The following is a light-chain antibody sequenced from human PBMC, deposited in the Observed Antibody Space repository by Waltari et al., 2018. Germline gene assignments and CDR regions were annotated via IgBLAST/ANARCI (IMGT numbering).Light chain of an antibody. Sequence: QSALTQTASVSGSPGQSITIPCTGTSSDVGAYNHFSWYQQTPGKAPKVMIYAVSNRPSGVSNRFSGSKSGNTASLSISGLQAEDEADYYCSSFTTSSTYVFGTGTKVTVL. CDR2: AVS. CDR1: SSDVGAYNH. CDR3: SSFTTSSTYV. J-gene: IGLJ1*01. V-gene: IGLV2-14*03.